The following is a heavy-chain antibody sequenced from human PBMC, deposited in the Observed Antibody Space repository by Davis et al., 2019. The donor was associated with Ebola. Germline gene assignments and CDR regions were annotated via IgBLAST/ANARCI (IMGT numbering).Heavy chain of an antibody. CDR3: ARDVFFDGYGLEV. CDR2: IYSGGST. CDR1: GFTVSSNY. J-gene: IGHJ6*02. D-gene: IGHD4-17*01. V-gene: IGHV3-66*01. Sequence: GGSLRLSCEVSGFTVSSNYMSWVRQAPGKGLEWVSVIYSGGSTYYADSVKGRFTISRDNSKNTLYLQMNSLRAEDTAVYYCARDVFFDGYGLEVWGQGTTFTVSS.